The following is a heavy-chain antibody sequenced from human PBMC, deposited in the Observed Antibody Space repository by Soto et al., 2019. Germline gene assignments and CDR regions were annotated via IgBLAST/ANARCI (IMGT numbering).Heavy chain of an antibody. Sequence: GGSLRLSCAASGFTFSSYAMSWVRQAPGKGLEWVSAISGSGGSTYYADSVKGRFTISRDNSKNTLYLQMNSLRAEDTAVYYCAKAHGDYISTIYFDYWGQGTLVTVSS. J-gene: IGHJ4*02. D-gene: IGHD4-17*01. CDR3: AKAHGDYISTIYFDY. CDR1: GFTFSSYA. CDR2: ISGSGGST. V-gene: IGHV3-23*01.